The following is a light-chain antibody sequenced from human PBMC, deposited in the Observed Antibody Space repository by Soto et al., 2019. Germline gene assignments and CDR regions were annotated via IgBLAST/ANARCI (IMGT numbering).Light chain of an antibody. Sequence: VLTQSPATLFLSPGERATLSCRASQTVSRYLAWYQQKPGQAPRLLIYYASNRATGIPARFSASGSGTDKTLTIAGLGPKDFAVYYCNQLSPGPLFIFAGGTRWRS. J-gene: IGKJ4*01. CDR3: NQLSPGPLFI. CDR2: YAS. CDR1: QTVSRY. V-gene: IGKV3-11*01.